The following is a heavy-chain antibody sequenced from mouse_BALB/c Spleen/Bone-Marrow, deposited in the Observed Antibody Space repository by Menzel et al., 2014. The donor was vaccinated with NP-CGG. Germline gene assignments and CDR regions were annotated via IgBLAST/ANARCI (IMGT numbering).Heavy chain of an antibody. CDR2: IDPENGNT. Sequence: VQLKESGAELVRPGALVKLSCKASGFNIKDYYMHWVKQRPEQGLERIGWIDPENGNTIYDPKFQGKASITAGTSSNTAYLQLSSLTSEDTAVYYCAMITTYWGQGTTLTVSS. J-gene: IGHJ2*01. D-gene: IGHD2-4*01. CDR3: AMITTY. CDR1: GFNIKDYY. V-gene: IGHV14-1*02.